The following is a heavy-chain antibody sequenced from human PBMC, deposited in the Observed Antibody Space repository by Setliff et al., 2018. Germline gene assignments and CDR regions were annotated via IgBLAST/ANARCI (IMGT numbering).Heavy chain of an antibody. CDR2: IHHSGKA. CDR3: ARGVRTGHLDS. CDR1: GFSISSGYY. J-gene: IGHJ4*02. D-gene: IGHD1-1*01. Sequence: LPETLSLTCAVSGFSISSGYYWGWIRQPPGKGLEWIVNIHHSGKAYYNPSLKSRVTMSVDTSKNHVSLKLSSVTAADTAVYYCARGVRTGHLDSWGQGTLVTVSS. V-gene: IGHV4-38-2*01.